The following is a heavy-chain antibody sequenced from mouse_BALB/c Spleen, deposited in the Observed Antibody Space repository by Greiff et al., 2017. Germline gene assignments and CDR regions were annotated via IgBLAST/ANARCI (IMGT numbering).Heavy chain of an antibody. Sequence: QVHVKQSGAELARPGASVKLSCKASGYTFTSYWMQWVKQRPGQGLEWIGAIYPGDGDTRYTQKFKGKATLTADKSSSTAYMQLSSLASEDSAVYYCAPYGNGFAYWGQGTLVTVSA. D-gene: IGHD2-1*01. V-gene: IGHV1-87*01. CDR3: APYGNGFAY. CDR2: IYPGDGDT. J-gene: IGHJ3*01. CDR1: GYTFTSYW.